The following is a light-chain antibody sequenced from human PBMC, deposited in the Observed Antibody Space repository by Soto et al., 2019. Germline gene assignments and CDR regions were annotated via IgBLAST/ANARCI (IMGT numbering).Light chain of an antibody. CDR1: SSDVGRYKF. CDR3: SCSTSTSTLMI. J-gene: IGLJ2*01. V-gene: IGLV2-14*01. CDR2: EVS. Sequence: QYALTQPASVSGSPGQSITISCTGNSSDVGRYKFVSWYQQNPGKAPRLMMYEVSKRPSGVSNRFSGSKSGNTASLTISGLQTEDEAIYFCSCSTSTSTLMIFGGGTKLTVL.